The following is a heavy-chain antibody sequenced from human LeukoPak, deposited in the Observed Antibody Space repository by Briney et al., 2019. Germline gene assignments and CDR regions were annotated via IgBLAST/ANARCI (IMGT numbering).Heavy chain of an antibody. Sequence: PGGSLRLSCAASGFTFSSYSMNWVRQAPGKGLEWVSYISSSSSTIYYADSVKGRFTISRDNAKNSLYLQMNSLRAEDTAVYYCAREVPEGSSGHYHYYYGMDVWGQGTTVTVSS. V-gene: IGHV3-48*01. CDR1: GFTFSSYS. CDR3: AREVPEGSSGHYHYYYGMDV. J-gene: IGHJ6*02. CDR2: ISSSSSTI. D-gene: IGHD6-19*01.